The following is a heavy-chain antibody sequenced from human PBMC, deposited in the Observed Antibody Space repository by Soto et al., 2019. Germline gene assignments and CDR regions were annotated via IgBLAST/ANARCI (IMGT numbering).Heavy chain of an antibody. CDR3: TTDRGHMYDFDY. Sequence: EVQLVESGGGLVKPGGSLRLSCAASGFTFGNAWMNWVRQTPGKGLEWVGRIKSKTEGGTADYAAPVKGRFTISRDDSKNALYLQMNSLKTEDTAVYYCTTDRGHMYDFDYWGQGTLVPVSS. CDR2: IKSKTEGGTA. D-gene: IGHD5-18*01. V-gene: IGHV3-15*01. J-gene: IGHJ4*02. CDR1: GFTFGNAW.